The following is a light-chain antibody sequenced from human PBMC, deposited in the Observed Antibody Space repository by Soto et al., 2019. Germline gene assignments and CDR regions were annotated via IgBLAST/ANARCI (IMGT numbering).Light chain of an antibody. Sequence: AIRMTQSPSSLSASTGDRVTITCRASQGISSYLAWYQQKPGKAPKLLIYAASTLQSGVPSRFSGSGSGTDFTLTLSCLQSEDFATYCCQQYYSYPGTFGQGTKVEIK. CDR3: QQYYSYPGT. J-gene: IGKJ1*01. CDR1: QGISSY. CDR2: AAS. V-gene: IGKV1-8*01.